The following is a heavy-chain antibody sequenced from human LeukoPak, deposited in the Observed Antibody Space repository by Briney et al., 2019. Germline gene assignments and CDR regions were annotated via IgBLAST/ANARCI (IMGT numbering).Heavy chain of an antibody. J-gene: IGHJ4*02. Sequence: SETLSLTCAVYGGSFSGYYWSWIRQPPGKGLEWIGYIYHSGSTYYNPSLKSRVTISVDTSKNQFSLKLSSVTAADTAVYYCAKTRDPLKWEPIDNWGQGTLVTVSS. CDR3: AKTRDPLKWEPIDN. D-gene: IGHD1-26*01. CDR1: GGSFSGYY. V-gene: IGHV4-34*01. CDR2: IYHSGST.